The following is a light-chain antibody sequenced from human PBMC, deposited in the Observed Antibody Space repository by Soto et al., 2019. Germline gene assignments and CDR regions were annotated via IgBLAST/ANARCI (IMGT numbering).Light chain of an antibody. Sequence: QSVLTQPPSASGSPGQSVTISCTGTSSDIGSYNFVSWYQQHPGKAPKAMLYEVRKRPSGVPDRFSGSKSGNTASLTVSGLQDDDEADYYCTAYAGGNILVFGGGTKLTVL. J-gene: IGLJ2*01. V-gene: IGLV2-8*01. CDR3: TAYAGGNILV. CDR2: EVR. CDR1: SSDIGSYNF.